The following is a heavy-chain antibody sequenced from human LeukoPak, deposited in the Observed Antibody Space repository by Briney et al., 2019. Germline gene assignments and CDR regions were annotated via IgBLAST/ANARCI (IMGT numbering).Heavy chain of an antibody. CDR1: GFTFSNYA. CDR2: ISGSGGST. Sequence: GGSLRLSCGASGFTFSNYAMSWVRQAPGKGLEWVSVISGSGGSTYYADSVKGRFTISRDNSKNTLYLQMKSLRAEDTAVYYCAKDRYCNSTSCYGDNWFDPWGQGTLVTVSS. D-gene: IGHD2-2*01. J-gene: IGHJ5*02. V-gene: IGHV3-23*01. CDR3: AKDRYCNSTSCYGDNWFDP.